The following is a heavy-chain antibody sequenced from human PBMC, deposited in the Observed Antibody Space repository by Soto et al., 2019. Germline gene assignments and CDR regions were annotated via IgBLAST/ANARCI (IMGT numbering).Heavy chain of an antibody. CDR3: ARQDGSGPFDY. J-gene: IGHJ4*02. CDR1: GPRSHNRW. D-gene: IGHD3-10*01. Sequence: GESLKISCYKSGPRSHNRWYAWVRQVPGKGLEWMGNIYPGDSDIKYSPSLDGQVTISADKSSSTAFLEWRSLRASDSATYYCARQDGSGPFDYWGQ. CDR2: IYPGDSDI. V-gene: IGHV5-51*01.